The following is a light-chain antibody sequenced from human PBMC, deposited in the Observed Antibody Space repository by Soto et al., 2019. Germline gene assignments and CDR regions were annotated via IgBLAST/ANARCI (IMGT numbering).Light chain of an antibody. CDR3: CSYTSSSTLYV. Sequence: QSALTQPASVSGSPGQSITISCTGTTSDVGGYDYVSWYQQHPGKAPRVIIYEVSNRPSGVSDRFSGSKSASTASLTISGLQTEDEADYYCCSYTSSSTLYVFGTGTKVTVL. J-gene: IGLJ1*01. CDR2: EVS. V-gene: IGLV2-14*03. CDR1: TSDVGGYDY.